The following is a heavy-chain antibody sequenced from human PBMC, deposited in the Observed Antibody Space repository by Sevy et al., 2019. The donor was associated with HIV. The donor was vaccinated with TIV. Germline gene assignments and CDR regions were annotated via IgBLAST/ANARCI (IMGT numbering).Heavy chain of an antibody. CDR2: ISSSGDTT. CDR1: GFTFSSFE. CDR3: AKRGGQYDLGMDV. J-gene: IGHJ6*02. D-gene: IGHD3-3*01. V-gene: IGHV3-48*03. Sequence: WGSLRLSCAASGFTFSSFEMNWVRQAPGKGLEWVSYISSSGDTTDYADSVRGRFTISRDNAKKSLYLQMNSLRAEDTAIYYCAKRGGQYDLGMDVWGQGTTVTVSS.